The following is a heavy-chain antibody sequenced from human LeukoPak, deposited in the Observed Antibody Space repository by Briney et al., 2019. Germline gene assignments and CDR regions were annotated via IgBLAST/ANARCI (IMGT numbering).Heavy chain of an antibody. D-gene: IGHD2-2*01. CDR1: GLPFSSYS. J-gene: IGHJ4*02. V-gene: IGHV3-21*01. CDR3: ARGEGSTL. Sequence: GGSLRLSCAASGLPFSSYSFNWLRQAPGKGLEWVSSISSRSSFIYYADAVKGRFTISRDNAKNSLYLQMNSLRVEDTAVYFCARGEGSTLWGQGTLVTVSS. CDR2: ISSRSSFI.